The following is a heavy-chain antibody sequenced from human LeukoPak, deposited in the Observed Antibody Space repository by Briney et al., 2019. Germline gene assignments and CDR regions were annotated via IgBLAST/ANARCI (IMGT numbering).Heavy chain of an antibody. J-gene: IGHJ5*02. CDR3: ARRRKRLNWFDP. CDR1: GYTFTGYY. CDR2: INPNSGGT. Sequence: ASVKVSCKASGYTFTGYYMHWVRQAPGQGLEWMGWINPNSGGTNYAQKFQGRVTMTRDTSISTAYMELSRLGSDDTAVYYCARRRKRLNWFDPWGQGTLVTVSS. V-gene: IGHV1-2*02. D-gene: IGHD1-14*01.